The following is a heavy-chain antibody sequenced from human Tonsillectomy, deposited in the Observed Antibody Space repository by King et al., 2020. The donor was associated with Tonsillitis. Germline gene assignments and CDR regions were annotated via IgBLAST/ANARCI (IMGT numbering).Heavy chain of an antibody. Sequence: DVQLVESGGGLVKPGGPLRLSCAASGFTFSNAWMSWVRQAPGKGLEWVGRIKSKTDGGTTDYAAPVKGRFTISRDDSKNTLYLQMNSLKTEDTAVYYCTAYYDSSCYSYFDYWGQGTLVTVSS. CDR2: IKSKTDGGTT. V-gene: IGHV3-15*01. CDR1: GFTFSNAW. D-gene: IGHD3-22*01. CDR3: TAYYDSSCYSYFDY. J-gene: IGHJ4*02.